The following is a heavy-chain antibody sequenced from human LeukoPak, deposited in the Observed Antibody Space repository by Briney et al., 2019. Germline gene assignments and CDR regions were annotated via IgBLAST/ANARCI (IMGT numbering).Heavy chain of an antibody. V-gene: IGHV1-2*02. D-gene: IGHD2-2*01. CDR2: INPDSGGT. J-gene: IGHJ6*03. CDR3: ARNSLGYCSTTTCYGSMDV. CDR1: GYTFTGYY. Sequence: ASVKVSCKASGYTFTGYYMHWVRQAPGQGLEWMGWINPDSGGTNYAQKFQGRVTMTRDTSISTAYLDLSRLRSDDTAVYYCARNSLGYCSTTTCYGSMDVWGKGTTVTVSS.